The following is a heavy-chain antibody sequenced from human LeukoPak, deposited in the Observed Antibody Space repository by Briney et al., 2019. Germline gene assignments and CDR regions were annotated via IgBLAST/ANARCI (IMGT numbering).Heavy chain of an antibody. CDR1: GFTFSSYA. J-gene: IGHJ4*02. D-gene: IGHD3-22*01. CDR3: AKDQWYYYDSSGYYGEVDY. CDR2: ISYDGSNK. Sequence: GRSLRLSCAASGFTFSSYAMHWVRQAPGKGLEWVAVISYDGSNKYYADSVKGRFTISRDNSKNTLYLQMNSLRAEDTAVYYCAKDQWYYYDSSGYYGEVDYWGQGTLVTVSS. V-gene: IGHV3-30*04.